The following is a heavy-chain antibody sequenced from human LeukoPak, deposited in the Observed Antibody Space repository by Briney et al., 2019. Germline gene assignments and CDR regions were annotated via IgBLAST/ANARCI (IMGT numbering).Heavy chain of an antibody. CDR3: ARAGVIAAATLDY. CDR1: GFTFSSYE. Sequence: AGGSLRLSCAASGFTFSSYEMNWVRQAPGKGLEWDSYISSSGSTIYYADSVKGRFTISRDNAKNSLYLQMNSLRAEDTAVYYCARAGVIAAATLDYWGQGTLVTVSS. D-gene: IGHD6-13*01. V-gene: IGHV3-48*03. CDR2: ISSSGSTI. J-gene: IGHJ4*02.